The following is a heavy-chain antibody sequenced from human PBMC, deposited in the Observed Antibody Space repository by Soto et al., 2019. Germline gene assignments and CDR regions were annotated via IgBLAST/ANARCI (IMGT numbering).Heavy chain of an antibody. D-gene: IGHD5-12*01. CDR3: ARDRERWLQLGYFDL. CDR1: GFTFSSYA. Sequence: QVQLVESGGGVVQPGRSLRLSCAASGFTFSSYAMHWVRQAPGKGLEWVAVISYDGSNKYYADSVKGRFTISRDNSKNTLYLQMNSLRAEDRAVYYCARDRERWLQLGYFDLWGRGTLVTVSS. CDR2: ISYDGSNK. V-gene: IGHV3-30-3*01. J-gene: IGHJ2*01.